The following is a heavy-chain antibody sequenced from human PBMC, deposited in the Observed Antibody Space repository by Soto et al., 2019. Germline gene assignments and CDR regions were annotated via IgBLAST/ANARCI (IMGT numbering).Heavy chain of an antibody. Sequence: LRLSCAASGFTFSSYDMYWVRQAPGKGLEWVAVISDDGSNKYYGDSVKGRFTISRDNSKNTLYLQMNSLRAEDTAVYYCAKNYYDSTGQNWFDPWGQGTLVTVSS. CDR2: ISDDGSNK. V-gene: IGHV3-30*18. J-gene: IGHJ5*02. CDR1: GFTFSSYD. D-gene: IGHD3-22*01. CDR3: AKNYYDSTGQNWFDP.